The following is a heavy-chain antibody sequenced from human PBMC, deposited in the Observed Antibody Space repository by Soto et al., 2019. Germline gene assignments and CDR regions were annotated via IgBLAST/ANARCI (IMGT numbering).Heavy chain of an antibody. D-gene: IGHD6-13*01. CDR3: AKDLDSGVAAADY. CDR2: ISYDGSNK. J-gene: IGHJ4*02. Sequence: GGSLRLSCAASGFTFSSYRMHWVRQAPGKGLEWVAVISYDGSNKYYADSVQGRFTISRDNSKNTLYLQMNSLRAEDTAVYYCAKDLDSGVAAADYWGQGTLVTVSS. V-gene: IGHV3-30*18. CDR1: GFTFSSYR.